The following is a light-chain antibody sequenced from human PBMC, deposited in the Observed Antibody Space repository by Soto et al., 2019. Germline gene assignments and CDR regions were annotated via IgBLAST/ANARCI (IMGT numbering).Light chain of an antibody. V-gene: IGKV1-33*01. CDR3: QQYANLPWT. CDR1: QGITNY. CDR2: DAT. J-gene: IGKJ1*01. Sequence: DIQMTQSPSSLLASVGDRLSITCQASQGITNYLNWYQQKPGKVPKLLIHDATNLKTGVPSRFSGSGSGTDFTLTISSLQPEDIPTYYCQQYANLPWTFGQGTKVEIK.